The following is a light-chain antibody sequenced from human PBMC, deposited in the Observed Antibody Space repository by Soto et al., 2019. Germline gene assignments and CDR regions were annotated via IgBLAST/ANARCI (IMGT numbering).Light chain of an antibody. V-gene: IGKV1-6*01. CDR3: LQDFNYPIT. CDR1: QDISNY. Sequence: IQLTQSPSSLSASVGDRFTITCQASQDISNYLNWYQQKPGKAPKLLIYAASSLQSGVPSRFSGSGSATDFTLTISSLQPEDFATYYCLQDFNYPITFGQGTRLEIK. J-gene: IGKJ5*01. CDR2: AAS.